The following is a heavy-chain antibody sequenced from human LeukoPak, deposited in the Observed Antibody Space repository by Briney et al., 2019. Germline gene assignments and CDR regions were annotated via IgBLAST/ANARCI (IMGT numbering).Heavy chain of an antibody. Sequence: SETLSLTCSVSGGSISSYYWSWIRQPSGKGLEWIGYIYYSGSTNYNPSLKSRVTISVDTSKNQFSLRLSSVTAADTAVYYCARVTGYIVEDYFDYWGQGTLVTVSS. CDR1: GGSISSYY. D-gene: IGHD3-22*01. CDR3: ARVTGYIVEDYFDY. CDR2: IYYSGST. J-gene: IGHJ4*02. V-gene: IGHV4-59*01.